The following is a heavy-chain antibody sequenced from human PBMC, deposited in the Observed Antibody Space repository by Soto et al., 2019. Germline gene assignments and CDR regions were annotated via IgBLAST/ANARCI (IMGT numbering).Heavy chain of an antibody. Sequence: SVKVSCKAPGYTFSTYTITWVRQAPGQGLEWMGGIIPIFGTADYAQKFQGRVTITADESTSTAYMELSSLRSEDTAVYYCARAVAGGVYYYYGMDVWGQGTTVTVSS. J-gene: IGHJ6*02. CDR3: ARAVAGGVYYYYGMDV. D-gene: IGHD6-19*01. V-gene: IGHV1-69*13. CDR2: IIPIFGTA. CDR1: GYTFSTYT.